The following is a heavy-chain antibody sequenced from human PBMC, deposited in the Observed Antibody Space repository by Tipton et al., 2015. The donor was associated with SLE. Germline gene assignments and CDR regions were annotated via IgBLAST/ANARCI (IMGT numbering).Heavy chain of an antibody. V-gene: IGHV3-23*01. CDR1: GFTFSSYA. D-gene: IGHD6-19*01. Sequence: SLRLSCAASGFTFSSYAMSWVRQAPGKGLEWVSAISGSGGSTYYADSVKGRFTISRDNAKNSLYLQMNSLRAEDTAVYYCARDRGSGWPGDFDYWGQGTLVTVSS. J-gene: IGHJ4*02. CDR3: ARDRGSGWPGDFDY. CDR2: ISGSGGST.